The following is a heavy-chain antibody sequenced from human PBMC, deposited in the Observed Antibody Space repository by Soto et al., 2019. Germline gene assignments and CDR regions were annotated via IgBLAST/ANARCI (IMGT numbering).Heavy chain of an antibody. Sequence: GGSLRLSCAASGFTFSSYSMNWVRQAPGKGLEWVSYISSSSSTIYYADSVKGRFTISRDNAKNSLYLQMNSLRDEDTAVYYCARDRARGGWLRSQDYYYYGMDVWGQGTTVTVSS. CDR1: GFTFSSYS. D-gene: IGHD5-12*01. CDR3: ARDRARGGWLRSQDYYYYGMDV. CDR2: ISSSSSTI. V-gene: IGHV3-48*02. J-gene: IGHJ6*02.